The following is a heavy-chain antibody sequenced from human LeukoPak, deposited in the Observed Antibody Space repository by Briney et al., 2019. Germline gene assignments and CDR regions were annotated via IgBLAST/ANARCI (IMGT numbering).Heavy chain of an antibody. CDR3: VTESHSRSWYY. V-gene: IGHV3-74*01. CDR2: IHTDGRTT. Sequence: GGSLRLSCAASGFTFSNYWMRWVRQVPGEGLVWVSYIHTDGRTTGYADSVKGRFTISRDNSKNTLYLQMSSLRAEGTAIYYCVTESHSRSWYYWGQGTLVTVSS. CDR1: GFTFSNYW. D-gene: IGHD6-13*01. J-gene: IGHJ4*02.